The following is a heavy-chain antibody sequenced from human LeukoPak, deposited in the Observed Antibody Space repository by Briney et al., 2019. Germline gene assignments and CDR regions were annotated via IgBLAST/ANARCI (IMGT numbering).Heavy chain of an antibody. V-gene: IGHV1-2*02. Sequence: GASVKVSCKASGYTFTDYYMHWVRQAPGQGLEWMGWINPNSGGTNYAQKFQGRVTMTRDTSISTAYMELSRLRSDDTAVYYCARDRDSWMAGRLYYFDYWGQGTLVTVSS. CDR3: ARDRDSWMAGRLYYFDY. J-gene: IGHJ4*02. D-gene: IGHD6-19*01. CDR1: GYTFTDYY. CDR2: INPNSGGT.